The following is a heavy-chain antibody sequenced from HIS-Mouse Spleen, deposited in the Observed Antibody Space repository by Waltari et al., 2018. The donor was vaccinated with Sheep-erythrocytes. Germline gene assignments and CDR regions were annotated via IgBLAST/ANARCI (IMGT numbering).Heavy chain of an antibody. CDR3: AKGDAMVYDAFDI. D-gene: IGHD2-8*01. J-gene: IGHJ3*02. Sequence: QVQLVESGGGVVQLGRSLRSSCAASGLTFSSFGMHWVRQAPGKGLEWVAVISYDGSNKYYADSVKGRFTISRDNSKNTLYLQMNSLRAEDTAVYYCAKGDAMVYDAFDIWGQGTMVTVSS. CDR1: GLTFSSFG. V-gene: IGHV3-30*18. CDR2: ISYDGSNK.